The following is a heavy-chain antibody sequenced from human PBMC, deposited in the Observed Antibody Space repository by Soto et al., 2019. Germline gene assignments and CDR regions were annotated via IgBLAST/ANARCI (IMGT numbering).Heavy chain of an antibody. D-gene: IGHD2-15*01. CDR2: ITWNSNVI. V-gene: IGHV3-9*01. J-gene: IGHJ4*02. CDR3: AKGGPDAFCSGGRCYFDY. Sequence: EVQLVESGGGLVQPGRSLRLSCAASGFTFDDYAMHWGRRVPGKGREWVSSITWNSNVIGYADSVKGRFTISRDNAKNSLYLQMNSLRPEDTALYDCAKGGPDAFCSGGRCYFDYWGQGALVTVSS. CDR1: GFTFDDYA.